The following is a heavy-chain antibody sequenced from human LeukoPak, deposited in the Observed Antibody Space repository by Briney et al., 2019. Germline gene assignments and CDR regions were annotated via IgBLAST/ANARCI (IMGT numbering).Heavy chain of an antibody. D-gene: IGHD4-23*01. J-gene: IGHJ6*03. CDR3: ARDVSRRDRRDSNSFFFYDYFMDV. Sequence: ASVKLSCKASGYTFNGFGISWVRQAPGQGLEWMGWISADNGDTSNAQKVQGRMTMTTDTSTTTAFMELRSLRLDDTAVYYCARDVSRRDRRDSNSFFFYDYFMDVWGKGTMVTVSS. CDR1: GYTFNGFG. CDR2: ISADNGDT. V-gene: IGHV1-18*01.